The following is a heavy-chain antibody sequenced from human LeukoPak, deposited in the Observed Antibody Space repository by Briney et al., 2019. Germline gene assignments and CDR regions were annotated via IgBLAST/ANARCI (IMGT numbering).Heavy chain of an antibody. CDR3: TTITVASHFEY. V-gene: IGHV3-30*02. Sequence: PGGSLRLSCAASGFSVSSYVMYWVRQAPGKGLEWVAFIRYDGNNKYYADSVKGRFTISRDNSESTLYLQLNSLRAEDTAVYYCTTITVASHFEYWGPGTLVTVSS. D-gene: IGHD6-19*01. J-gene: IGHJ4*02. CDR2: IRYDGNNK. CDR1: GFSVSSYV.